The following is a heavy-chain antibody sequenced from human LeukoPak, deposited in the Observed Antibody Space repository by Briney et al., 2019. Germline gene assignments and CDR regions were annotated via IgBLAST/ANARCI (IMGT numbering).Heavy chain of an antibody. V-gene: IGHV4-59*01. CDR1: DDSISSYY. CDR2: ISSSGST. J-gene: IGHJ5*02. CDR3: ARSRDSSGYRNNWFDP. Sequence: SETLSLTCTVSDDSISSYYWSWLRQPPGKGLEWIGYISSSGSTNYNPSLKSRVTMSVDTSKNQFSLKLNSVTAADTAVYYCARSRDSSGYRNNWFDPWGQGTLVTVSS. D-gene: IGHD3-22*01.